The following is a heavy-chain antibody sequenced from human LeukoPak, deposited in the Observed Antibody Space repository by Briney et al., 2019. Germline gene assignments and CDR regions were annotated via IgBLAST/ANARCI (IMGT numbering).Heavy chain of an antibody. CDR3: ARGTAPGYRKGMDV. CDR2: MNPNGGNT. D-gene: IGHD5-18*01. CDR1: GYTFTSYD. V-gene: IGHV1-8*01. Sequence: ASVKVSCKASGYTFTSYDINWVRQVTGQGLEWMGWMNPNGGNTGYAQKFQGRVTMTRNTSISTAYMELSSLRSQDTAVYYCARGTAPGYRKGMDVWGQETTVTVSS. J-gene: IGHJ6*02.